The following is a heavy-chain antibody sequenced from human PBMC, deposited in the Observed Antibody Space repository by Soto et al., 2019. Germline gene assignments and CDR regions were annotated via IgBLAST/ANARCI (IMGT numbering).Heavy chain of an antibody. CDR1: GYSFTSYW. CDR3: ARHSQYYDSSCGTLKGRYYYYGMDV. J-gene: IGHJ6*02. V-gene: IGHV5-51*01. D-gene: IGHD3-22*01. Sequence: GESLKISCKGSGYSFTSYWIGWVRQMPGKGLEWMGIIYPGDSDTRYSPSFQGQVTISADKSISTAYLQWSSLKASDTAMYYCARHSQYYDSSCGTLKGRYYYYGMDVWGQGTMVTVSS. CDR2: IYPGDSDT.